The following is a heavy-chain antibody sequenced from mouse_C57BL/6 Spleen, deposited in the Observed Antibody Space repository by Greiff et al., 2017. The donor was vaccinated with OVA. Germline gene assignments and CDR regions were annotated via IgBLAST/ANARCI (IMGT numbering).Heavy chain of an antibody. D-gene: IGHD1-1*01. J-gene: IGHJ4*01. Sequence: EVQLQESGGGLVQPKGSLKLSCAASGFSFNTYAMNWVRQAPGKGLEWVARIRSKSNNYATYYADSVKDRFTISRDDSESMLYLQMNNLKTEDTAMYYCVRHEFYYYGSSYAMDYWGQGTSVTVSS. CDR1: GFSFNTYA. V-gene: IGHV10-1*01. CDR2: IRSKSNNYAT. CDR3: VRHEFYYYGSSYAMDY.